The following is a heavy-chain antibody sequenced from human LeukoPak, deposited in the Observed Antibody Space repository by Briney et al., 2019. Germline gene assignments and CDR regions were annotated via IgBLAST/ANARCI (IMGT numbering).Heavy chain of an antibody. CDR3: ASSYDFWSGYLVS. D-gene: IGHD3-3*01. CDR2: IYYSGST. V-gene: IGHV4-59*01. Sequence: SETLSLTCTVSGGSINSYYWSWIRQPPGKGLEWIGYIYYSGSTNYNPSLESRITISLDTSKNQFSLKVSSVTAADTAVYYCASSYDFWSGYLVSWGQGTLVTVSS. CDR1: GGSINSYY. J-gene: IGHJ5*02.